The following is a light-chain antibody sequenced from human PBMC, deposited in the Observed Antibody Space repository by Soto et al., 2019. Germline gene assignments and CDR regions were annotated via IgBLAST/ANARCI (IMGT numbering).Light chain of an antibody. J-gene: IGLJ1*01. Sequence: QSVLTQPPSVSGAPGQRVTISCTGSSSNIGAGYDVHWYQQFPGTAPKLLIYGNSNRPSGVPDRFSDSKSGTSASLAITGLQAEDEADYYCQSYDSSLSGVFGSGTKLTVL. CDR3: QSYDSSLSGV. CDR2: GNS. CDR1: SSNIGAGYD. V-gene: IGLV1-40*01.